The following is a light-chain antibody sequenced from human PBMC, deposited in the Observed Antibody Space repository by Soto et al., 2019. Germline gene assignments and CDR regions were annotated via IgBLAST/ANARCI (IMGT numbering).Light chain of an antibody. V-gene: IGKV3-15*01. Sequence: EIVMTQSPATLSVSPGERATLSCRASQSVRNNLAWYQQKPGQAPRLLISDISTRATGIPARFSGSGSGTEFTLTISSLQSEDFAVYYCQQYNSWWTFGQGTKVDI. J-gene: IGKJ1*01. CDR1: QSVRNN. CDR3: QQYNSWWT. CDR2: DIS.